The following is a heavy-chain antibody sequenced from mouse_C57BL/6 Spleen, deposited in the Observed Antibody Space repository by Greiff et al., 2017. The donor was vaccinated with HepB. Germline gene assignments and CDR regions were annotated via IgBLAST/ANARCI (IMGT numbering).Heavy chain of an antibody. J-gene: IGHJ3*01. CDR3: ARQGVYDYPWFAY. CDR1: GFTFSDYY. CDR2: ISNGGGST. D-gene: IGHD2-4*01. Sequence: EVKLVESGGGLVKPGGSLKLSCAASGFTFSDYYMYWVRQTPEKRLEWVAYISNGGGSTYYPDTVKGRFTISRDNAKNTLYLQMSRLKSEDTAMYYCARQGVYDYPWFAYWGQGTLVTVSA. V-gene: IGHV5-12*01.